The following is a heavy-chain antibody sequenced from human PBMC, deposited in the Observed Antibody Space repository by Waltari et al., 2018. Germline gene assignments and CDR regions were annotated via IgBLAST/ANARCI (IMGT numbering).Heavy chain of an antibody. CDR1: GGSITNNRHY. V-gene: IGHV4-39*01. Sequence: QLQLQESGPGLVKPSETLSLTCSVSGGSITNNRHYWGWIRQPPGQGLEWSGTMSYSGASYSSPALQSRVTISRDTSKNQLSLKLGSVTAADTAVYYCATYIGASVGTAAFDVWGQGTMVTVSS. CDR2: MSYSGAS. J-gene: IGHJ3*01. D-gene: IGHD5-12*01. CDR3: ATYIGASVGTAAFDV.